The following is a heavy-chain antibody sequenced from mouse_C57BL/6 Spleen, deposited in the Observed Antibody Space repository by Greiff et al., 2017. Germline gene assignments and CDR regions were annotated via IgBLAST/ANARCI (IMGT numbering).Heavy chain of an antibody. J-gene: IGHJ2*01. CDR1: GYAFTNYL. V-gene: IGHV1-54*01. CDR3: ARQDGNEYYFDY. Sequence: QVQLQQPGAELVRPGTSVKVSCKASGYAFTNYLIEWVKQRPGQGLEWIGVINPGRGGTNYNEKFKGKATLTADKSSSTAYMQLSSLTSEDSACYFSARQDGNEYYFDYWGQGTTLTVSS. CDR2: INPGRGGT. D-gene: IGHD1-1*01.